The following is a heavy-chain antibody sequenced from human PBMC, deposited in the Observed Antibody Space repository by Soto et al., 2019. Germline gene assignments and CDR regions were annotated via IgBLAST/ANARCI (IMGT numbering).Heavy chain of an antibody. CDR3: ARGWSGWRVWLDY. Sequence: QVQLQQWGAGLLKPSETLSLTCAVYGGSFSGYYWSWIRQPPGKGLEWIGEINHSGSTNYNPSLTTRFTISVDTSKNQFPRKRSSVTAADTGVYYCARGWSGWRVWLDYWGQGTLVTVSS. CDR1: GGSFSGYY. CDR2: INHSGST. D-gene: IGHD6-19*01. J-gene: IGHJ4*02. V-gene: IGHV4-34*01.